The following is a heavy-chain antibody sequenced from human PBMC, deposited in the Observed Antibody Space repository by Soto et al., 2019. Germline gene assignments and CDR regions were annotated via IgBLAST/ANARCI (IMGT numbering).Heavy chain of an antibody. D-gene: IGHD3-3*01. J-gene: IGHJ5*01. V-gene: IGHV1-69*01. CDR3: ATRLSISGVVMSWFDP. Sequence: QVQLVQSGAEVKEPGSSVKVSCKASGGTFSSYSISWVRQAPGQGLEWMGGIIPILGTPQYARKFQGRVTITADESTTTADMELSRLRSDDTAVYYCATRLSISGVVMSWFDPWGRGSLVTVSS. CDR2: IIPILGTP. CDR1: GGTFSSYS.